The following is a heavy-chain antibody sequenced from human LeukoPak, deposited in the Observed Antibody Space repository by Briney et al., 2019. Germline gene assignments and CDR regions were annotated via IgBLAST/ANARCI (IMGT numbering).Heavy chain of an antibody. D-gene: IGHD4-17*01. Sequence: SETLSLTCTVSGDSISSSHYYWGWIRQPPGKGLEWLGSIYYSGSTNYNPSLKSRVTISVDTSKNQFSLKLSSVTAADTAVYYCARGPKATVSEYYYYYYMDVWGKGTTVTVSS. V-gene: IGHV4-39*07. CDR3: ARGPKATVSEYYYYYYMDV. J-gene: IGHJ6*03. CDR1: GDSISSSHYY. CDR2: IYYSGST.